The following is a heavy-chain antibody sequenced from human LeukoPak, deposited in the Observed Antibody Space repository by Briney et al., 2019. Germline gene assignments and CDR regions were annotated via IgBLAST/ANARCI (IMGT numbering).Heavy chain of an antibody. J-gene: IGHJ6*03. CDR1: GGSISSSAYY. CDR2: IYYSGST. Sequence: PSETLSLTCTVSGGSISSSAYYWGWIRQPPGKGLEWIGNIYYSGSTYYNPSLKSRVTISVDKSKNQFSLKLSSVTAADTAVYYCARWISSSWFNYYYYMDVWGKGTTVTVSS. CDR3: ARWISSSWFNYYYYMDV. D-gene: IGHD6-13*01. V-gene: IGHV4-39*07.